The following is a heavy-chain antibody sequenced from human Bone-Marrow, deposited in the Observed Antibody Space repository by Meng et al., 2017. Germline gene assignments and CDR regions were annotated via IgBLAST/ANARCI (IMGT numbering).Heavy chain of an antibody. CDR3: ARETISGIVVVPAAITS. D-gene: IGHD2-2*01. CDR1: GCSISSGDYY. J-gene: IGHJ4*02. CDR2: IYYSGST. V-gene: IGHV4-30-4*01. Sequence: QVQLQESGPGLVKPSQTLSLTCTVSGCSISSGDYYWSWIRQPPGKGLEWIGYIYYSGSTYYNPSLKSRVTISVDTSKNQLSLKLSSVTAADTAVYYCARETISGIVVVPAAITSWGQGTLVTVSS.